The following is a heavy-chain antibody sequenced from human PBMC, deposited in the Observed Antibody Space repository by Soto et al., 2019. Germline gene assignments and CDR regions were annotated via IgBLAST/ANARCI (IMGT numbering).Heavy chain of an antibody. CDR2: ISSSGTTI. Sequence: GGSLRLSCAASGFSFSNYEMNWVRQAPGKGLEWVSYISSSGTTIYYADSVKGRFTISRDNAKNSLYLQMNSLRAEDTAVYYCARGEGAPYWYFGLWGRGTLVTVSS. CDR3: ARGEGAPYWYFGL. J-gene: IGHJ2*01. D-gene: IGHD3-16*01. V-gene: IGHV3-48*03. CDR1: GFSFSNYE.